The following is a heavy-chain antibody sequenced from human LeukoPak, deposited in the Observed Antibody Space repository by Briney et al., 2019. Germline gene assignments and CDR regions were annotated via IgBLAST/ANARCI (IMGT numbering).Heavy chain of an antibody. V-gene: IGHV1-2*02. J-gene: IGHJ6*03. CDR2: INPNSGGT. CDR3: AREGDHDFWSGYLYYMDV. CDR1: GGTFSSYA. D-gene: IGHD3-3*01. Sequence: ASVKVSCKASGGTFSSYAISWVRQAPGQGLEWMGWINPNSGGTNYAQKFQGRVTMTRDTSISTAYMELSRLRSDDTAVYYCAREGDHDFWSGYLYYMDVWGKGTTVTVSS.